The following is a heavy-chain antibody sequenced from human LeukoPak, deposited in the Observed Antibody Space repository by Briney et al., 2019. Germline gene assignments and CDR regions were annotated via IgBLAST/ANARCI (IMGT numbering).Heavy chain of an antibody. CDR1: GGSFSGYY. CDR3: AAFLLQQINAFDI. CDR2: MNHSGST. D-gene: IGHD1-1*01. J-gene: IGHJ3*02. Sequence: SETLSLTCAVYGGSFSGYYWSWLRQPPGKGLEWVGEMNHSGSTNYNPSLKRRVTISVDTSKKQFALKLSSLPAADTAVYYCAAFLLQQINAFDIWGQGTMVTVSS. V-gene: IGHV4-34*01.